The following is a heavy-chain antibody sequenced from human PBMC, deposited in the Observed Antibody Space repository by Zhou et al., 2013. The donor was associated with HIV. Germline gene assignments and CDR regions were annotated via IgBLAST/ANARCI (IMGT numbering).Heavy chain of an antibody. J-gene: IGHJ4*02. D-gene: IGHD3-22*01. V-gene: IGHV1-46*01. Sequence: QVQLVQSGAEVKKPGSSVKVSCKASGGTFSGYGVSWVRQAPGQGLEWMGIINPSGGSTSYAQKFQGRVTVTRDTSTSTVYMELSSLRSEDTAVYYCTTLPRRYYFENGVFSIWGQWGQGSLVSVSS. CDR3: TTLPRRYYFENGVFSIWGQ. CDR1: GGTFSGYG. CDR2: INPSGGST.